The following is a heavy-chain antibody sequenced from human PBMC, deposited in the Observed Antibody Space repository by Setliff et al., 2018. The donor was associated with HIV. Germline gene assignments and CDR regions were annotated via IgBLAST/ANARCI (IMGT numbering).Heavy chain of an antibody. V-gene: IGHV3-48*03. Sequence: GGSLRLSCAASGFTFSSYEMNWVRQAPGKGLEWVSYISSSGRTIYYADSVKGRITISRDNSKNTLYLQLNSLRAEDTAVYYCARDRGYDILTGYYMDVWGQGTKVTVSS. J-gene: IGHJ6*02. CDR3: ARDRGYDILTGYYMDV. CDR1: GFTFSSYE. CDR2: ISSSGRTI. D-gene: IGHD3-9*01.